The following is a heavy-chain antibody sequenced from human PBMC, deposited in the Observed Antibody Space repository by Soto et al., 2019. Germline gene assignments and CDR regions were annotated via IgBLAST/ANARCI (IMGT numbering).Heavy chain of an antibody. Sequence: GASVKVSCKASGYTFTSYGINWVRQAPGQGLAWMGWIISYSGNTNVSTELVSRVTMTTDKSASTAYLVQRSPISDDTAVFYCARHSQTYAVDYWGQGTLVTVSS. D-gene: IGHD2-21*01. CDR1: GYTFTSYG. CDR3: ARHSQTYAVDY. CDR2: IISYSGNT. V-gene: IGHV1-18*04. J-gene: IGHJ4*02.